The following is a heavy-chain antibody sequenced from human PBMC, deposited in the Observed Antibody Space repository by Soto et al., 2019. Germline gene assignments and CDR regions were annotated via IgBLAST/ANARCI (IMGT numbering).Heavy chain of an antibody. Sequence: GGSLRLSCKTSGFNLDDYDISWVRQAPGKGLEWVAFTRSKAYSGAAEYAASVKGRFNVSRDDSNTIAYLQINRLKTDDTAVYYSIRYPPFGDYPRWGQGTLVTVSA. J-gene: IGHJ4*02. CDR2: TRSKAYSGAA. V-gene: IGHV3-49*04. CDR3: IRYPPFGDYPR. CDR1: GFNLDDYD. D-gene: IGHD2-21*01.